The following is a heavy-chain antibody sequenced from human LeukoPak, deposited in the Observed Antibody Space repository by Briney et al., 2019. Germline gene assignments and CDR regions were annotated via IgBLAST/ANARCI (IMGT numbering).Heavy chain of an antibody. V-gene: IGHV4-4*09. J-gene: IGHJ6*03. CDR3: ARRGSLSYYYYMDV. CDR2: IYTSGST. CDR1: GGSISSYY. Sequence: SETLSLTCTVSGGSISSYYWSWIRQPPGKGLEGIGYIYTSGSTNYNPSLKSRVTISVDTSKNQFSLKLSSVTAADTAVYYCARRGSLSYYYYMDVWGKGTTVTVSS. D-gene: IGHD6-13*01.